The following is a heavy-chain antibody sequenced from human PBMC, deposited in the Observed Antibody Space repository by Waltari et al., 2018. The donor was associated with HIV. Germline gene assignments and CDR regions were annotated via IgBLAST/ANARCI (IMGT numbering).Heavy chain of an antibody. Sequence: QVQLVQSGSELKKPGASVKVSCKASGYTFTTYGLNWVRQAPGQGLEWMGWINTKTGTPTYAQGFTGRFVLSLDTSVSTAYLQISSLKAEDTAMYYCARGDGSGWFSVDYWGQGTLVTVSS. CDR3: ARGDGSGWFSVDY. CDR1: GYTFTTYG. CDR2: INTKTGTP. D-gene: IGHD6-19*01. J-gene: IGHJ4*02. V-gene: IGHV7-4-1*02.